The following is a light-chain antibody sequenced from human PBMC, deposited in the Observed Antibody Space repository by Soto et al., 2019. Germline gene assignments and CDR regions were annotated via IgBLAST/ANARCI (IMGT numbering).Light chain of an antibody. CDR2: DAS. CDR1: QSISSW. CDR3: QQYNSYPVFT. V-gene: IGKV1-5*01. J-gene: IGKJ2*01. Sequence: DIQMTQSPSTLSTSVGDRVTITCRASQSISSWLAWYQQKPGKAPKLLIYDASNLESGVPSRFSGSGSGTEFTLTISSLQPDDSATYYCQQYNSYPVFTFAQGTKVEIK.